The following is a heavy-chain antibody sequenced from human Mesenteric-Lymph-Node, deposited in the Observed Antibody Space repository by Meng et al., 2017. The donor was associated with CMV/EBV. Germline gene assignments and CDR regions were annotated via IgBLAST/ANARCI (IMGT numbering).Heavy chain of an antibody. CDR1: GITLDNYA. D-gene: IGHD3-22*01. CDR3: AKTQGYYYDGSGYFADY. V-gene: IGHV3-23*01. J-gene: IGHJ4*02. CDR2: ISGSGDCT. Sequence: LTRAASGITLDNYAMNWVRQAPGKGLEWVSAISGSGDCTYYADYVKGRFTISRDISKNTLYLQMNSLRAEDTAVFYCAKTQGYYYDGSGYFADYWGQGTLVTVSS.